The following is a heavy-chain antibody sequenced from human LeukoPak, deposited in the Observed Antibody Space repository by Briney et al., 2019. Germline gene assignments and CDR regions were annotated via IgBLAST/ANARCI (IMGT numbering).Heavy chain of an antibody. Sequence: ASVKVSCKASGYTFTSYGISWVRQAPGQGLEWMGWISAYNGNTNYAQKLQGRVTMTTDTSTSTAYMELRSLRSDDTAVYYCARDLLAYCGGDCYSICDYWGQGTLVTASS. J-gene: IGHJ4*02. D-gene: IGHD2-21*02. CDR3: ARDLLAYCGGDCYSICDY. CDR2: ISAYNGNT. CDR1: GYTFTSYG. V-gene: IGHV1-18*01.